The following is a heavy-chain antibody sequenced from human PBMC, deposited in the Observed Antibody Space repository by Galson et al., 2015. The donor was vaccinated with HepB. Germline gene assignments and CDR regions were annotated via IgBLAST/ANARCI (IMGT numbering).Heavy chain of an antibody. CDR1: GYTFTSYG. J-gene: IGHJ3*02. V-gene: IGHV1-18*01. Sequence: SVKVSCKASGYTFTSYGISWVRQAPGQGLEWMGWISAYNGNTNYAQKLQGRVTMTTDTSTGTAYMELRSLRSDDTAVYYCARPAAELLWFGELLSGDAFDIWGQGTMVTVSS. D-gene: IGHD3-10*01. CDR2: ISAYNGNT. CDR3: ARPAAELLWFGELLSGDAFDI.